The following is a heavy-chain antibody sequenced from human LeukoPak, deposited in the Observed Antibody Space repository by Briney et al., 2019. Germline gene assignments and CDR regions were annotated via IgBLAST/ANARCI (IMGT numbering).Heavy chain of an antibody. CDR1: GFTFSSYA. V-gene: IGHV3-23*01. CDR3: AKDLAYTVTPYYYYGMDV. Sequence: GGSLRLSCAASGFTFSSYAMSWVRQAPGKGLEWVSAISGSGGSTYYADSVKGRFTISRDNSKNTLYLQMNSLRAEDTAVYYCAKDLAYTVTPYYYYGMDVWGQGTTVTVSS. CDR2: ISGSGGST. D-gene: IGHD4-17*01. J-gene: IGHJ6*02.